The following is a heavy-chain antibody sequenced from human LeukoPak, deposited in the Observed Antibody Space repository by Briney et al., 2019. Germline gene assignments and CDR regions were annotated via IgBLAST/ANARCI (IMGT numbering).Heavy chain of an antibody. CDR1: GFTVSSNY. D-gene: IGHD5-12*01. CDR3: ARNSGYDYVSFDI. V-gene: IGHV3-66*01. CDR2: IYSGGST. Sequence: GGSLRLSCAASGFTVSSNYMSWVRQAPGKGLEWVSVIYSGGSTYYADSVTGRFTISRDNSKNTLYLQMNSLRAEDTAVYYCARNSGYDYVSFDIWGQGTMVTVSS. J-gene: IGHJ3*02.